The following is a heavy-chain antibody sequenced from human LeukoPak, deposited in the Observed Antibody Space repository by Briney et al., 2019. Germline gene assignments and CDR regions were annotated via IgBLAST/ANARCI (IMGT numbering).Heavy chain of an antibody. V-gene: IGHV3-23*01. Sequence: PGGSLRLSCAASGFTFSSYAMSWVRQAPGKGLEWASAISGSGGSTYYADSVKGRFTISRDNSKNTLYLQMNSLRAEDTAVYYCAKGPEPTEKVFDYWGQGTLVTVSS. CDR1: GFTFSSYA. CDR2: ISGSGGST. CDR3: AKGPEPTEKVFDY. J-gene: IGHJ4*02. D-gene: IGHD1-1*01.